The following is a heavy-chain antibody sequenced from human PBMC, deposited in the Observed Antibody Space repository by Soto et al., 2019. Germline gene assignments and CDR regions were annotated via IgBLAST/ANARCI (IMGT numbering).Heavy chain of an antibody. Sequence: PGGSLRLSCAASGFTLSSYDLNWVRQASGKGLEWVSFISGDDGSGNYADSVEGRFTISRDNSKNTLYLQMNSLRAEDTAIYYCVKEASGWKSRGSFDLWCRGTMVTV. CDR2: ISGDDGSG. V-gene: IGHV3-23*01. D-gene: IGHD6-19*01. J-gene: IGHJ3*01. CDR1: GFTLSSYD. CDR3: VKEASGWKSRGSFDL.